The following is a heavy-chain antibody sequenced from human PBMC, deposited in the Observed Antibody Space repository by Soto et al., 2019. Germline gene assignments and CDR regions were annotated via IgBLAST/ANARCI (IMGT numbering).Heavy chain of an antibody. J-gene: IGHJ6*02. D-gene: IGHD2-15*01. V-gene: IGHV3-11*05. Sequence: PGGSLRLSCAASGFTFSDYYMSWIRQAPGKGLEWVSYISSSSSYTNYADSVKGRFTISRDNAKNSLYLQMNSLRAEDTAVYYWARDQAPVAATSPPYYYGMDVWGQGTTVTVSS. CDR1: GFTFSDYY. CDR3: ARDQAPVAATSPPYYYGMDV. CDR2: ISSSSSYT.